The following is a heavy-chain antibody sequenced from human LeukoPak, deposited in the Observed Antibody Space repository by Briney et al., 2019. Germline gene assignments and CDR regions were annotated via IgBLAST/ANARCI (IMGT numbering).Heavy chain of an antibody. V-gene: IGHV3-7*01. J-gene: IGHJ4*02. CDR1: GFAFSYYW. Sequence: GGSLRLSCAASGFAFSYYWMNWVRQAPGKGLEWVANIKQDGSEKSYVDSVKGRFTISRDNAKNTLYLQMTTLRAEDTAAYFCARHTSDWYKEGANWGQGTPVTVSS. CDR2: IKQDGSEK. CDR3: ARHTSDWYKEGAN. D-gene: IGHD6-19*01.